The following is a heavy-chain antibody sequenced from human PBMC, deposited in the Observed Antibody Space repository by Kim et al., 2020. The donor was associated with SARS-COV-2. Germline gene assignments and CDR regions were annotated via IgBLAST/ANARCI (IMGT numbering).Heavy chain of an antibody. CDR3: ATVVFYYDAGYFKN. V-gene: IGHV3-66*01. Sequence: AESVKGRRIISRDHSKNNLYLQMNSLRAEDTAVYYCATVVFYYDAGYFKNWGQGTLVIVSS. D-gene: IGHD3-22*01. J-gene: IGHJ1*01.